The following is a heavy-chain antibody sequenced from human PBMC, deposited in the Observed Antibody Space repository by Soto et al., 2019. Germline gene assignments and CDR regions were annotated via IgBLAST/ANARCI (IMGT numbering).Heavy chain of an antibody. CDR1: GFGFSGYP. Sequence: GGSLRLSCAASGFGFSGYPMSWVRQAPGKGLEWVASIKEGGNEMYYVDSVKGRFTISRDNAKNSLYLQMNSLRAEDTAVYYCAKDILSAVTPGGYMDVWGKGTTVTVSS. CDR2: IKEGGNEM. V-gene: IGHV3-7*01. D-gene: IGHD4-4*01. CDR3: AKDILSAVTPGGYMDV. J-gene: IGHJ6*03.